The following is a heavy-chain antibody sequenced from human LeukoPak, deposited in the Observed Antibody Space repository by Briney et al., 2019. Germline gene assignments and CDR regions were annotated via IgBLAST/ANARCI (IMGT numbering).Heavy chain of an antibody. CDR1: GFTFSGSA. Sequence: QPGGSLRRSCAASGFTFSGSAMHWVRQAPGKGLEWVGRIRSKANSYATAYAASVKGRFTISRDDSKNTAYLQMNSLKTEDTAVYYCTRHPDPLLEWLLTRRPFYYYYYMDVWGKGTTVTVSS. D-gene: IGHD3-3*01. CDR3: TRHPDPLLEWLLTRRPFYYYYYMDV. CDR2: IRSKANSYAT. J-gene: IGHJ6*03. V-gene: IGHV3-73*01.